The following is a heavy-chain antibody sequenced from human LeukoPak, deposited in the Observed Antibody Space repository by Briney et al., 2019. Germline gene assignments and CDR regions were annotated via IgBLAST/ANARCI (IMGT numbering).Heavy chain of an antibody. D-gene: IGHD2-21*02. CDR1: GGSISSYY. Sequence: KASETLSLTCTVSGGSISSYYWSWIRQPAGKGLEWIGRIYTSGSTNYNPSLKSRVTMSVDTSKNQISLKLSSVTAADTAVYYCARGVEYCGGDCYDAFDIWGQGTMVTVSS. CDR3: ARGVEYCGGDCYDAFDI. V-gene: IGHV4-4*07. CDR2: IYTSGST. J-gene: IGHJ3*02.